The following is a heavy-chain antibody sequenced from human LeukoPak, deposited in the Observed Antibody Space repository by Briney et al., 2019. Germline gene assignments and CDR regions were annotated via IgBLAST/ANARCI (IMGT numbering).Heavy chain of an antibody. V-gene: IGHV3-23*01. CDR2: ISGSGGST. Sequence: GGSLRLSCATSKFKFNNYGLTWVRQAPGKGLEWVSSISGSGGSTQYAASVQGRFTISRDNSKNTLYLQMNSLRAEDTAVYYCAKDPNGDYIGTFDIWGQGTMVSVSS. CDR1: KFKFNNYG. CDR3: AKDPNGDYIGTFDI. D-gene: IGHD4-17*01. J-gene: IGHJ3*02.